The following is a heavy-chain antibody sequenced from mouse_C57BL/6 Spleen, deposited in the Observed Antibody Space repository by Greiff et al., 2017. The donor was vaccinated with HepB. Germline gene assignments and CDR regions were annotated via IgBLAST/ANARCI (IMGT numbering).Heavy chain of an antibody. CDR3: ATLTGTWYFDV. J-gene: IGHJ1*03. D-gene: IGHD4-1*01. CDR2: ISYDGSN. V-gene: IGHV3-6*01. Sequence: EVKLQESGPGLVKPSQSLSLTCSVTGYSITSGYYWNWIRQFPGNKLEWMGYISYDGSNNYNPSLKNRISITRDTSKNQFFLKLNSVTTEDTATYYCATLTGTWYFDVWGTGTTVTVSS. CDR1: GYSITSGYY.